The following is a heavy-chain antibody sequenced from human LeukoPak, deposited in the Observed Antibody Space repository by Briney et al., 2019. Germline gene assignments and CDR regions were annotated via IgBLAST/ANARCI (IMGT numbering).Heavy chain of an antibody. Sequence: GGSLRLSCAASGFTFSAYAMAWVRQGPGKGLECVSHITTGGSSIFYADSVKGRFTISRDNAENSLYLQMNSLRAEDAAVYYCARVRYDSGWYDHWGQGALVTVSS. V-gene: IGHV3-48*04. D-gene: IGHD6-19*01. CDR1: GFTFSAYA. CDR3: ARVRYDSGWYDH. J-gene: IGHJ5*02. CDR2: ITTGGSSI.